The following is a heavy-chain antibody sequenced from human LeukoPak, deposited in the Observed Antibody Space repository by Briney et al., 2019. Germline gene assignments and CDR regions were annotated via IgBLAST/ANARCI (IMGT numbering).Heavy chain of an antibody. CDR2: ISDRGGST. V-gene: IGHV3-23*01. Sequence: PTGGSLRLSCVVSGITLSNYGMSWVRQAPGKGLEWVAGISDRGGSTNYADSVKGRFTISRDNPKNTLYLQMNSLRSEDTAVYFCAKRGVVIRAVLVVGFHKEAYYFDSWGQGALATVSS. J-gene: IGHJ4*02. CDR1: GITLSNYG. CDR3: AKRGVVIRAVLVVGFHKEAYYFDS. D-gene: IGHD2-15*01.